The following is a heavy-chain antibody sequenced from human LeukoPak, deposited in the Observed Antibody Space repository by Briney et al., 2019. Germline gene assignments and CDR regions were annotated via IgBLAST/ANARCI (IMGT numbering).Heavy chain of an antibody. Sequence: SETLSLTCTVSGGSISSYYWSWIRQPPGKGLEWIGYIYYSGSTNYNPSLKSRVTISVDTSKNQFSLKLSSVTAADTAVYYCARDRYHGPSYYYYYGMDVWGQGTTVTVSS. D-gene: IGHD3-10*01. CDR1: GGSISSYY. V-gene: IGHV4-59*01. CDR2: IYYSGST. J-gene: IGHJ6*02. CDR3: ARDRYHGPSYYYYYGMDV.